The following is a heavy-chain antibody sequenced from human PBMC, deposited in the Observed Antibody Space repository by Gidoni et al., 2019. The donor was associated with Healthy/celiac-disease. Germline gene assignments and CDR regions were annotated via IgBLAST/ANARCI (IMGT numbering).Heavy chain of an antibody. CDR1: GFTFSDYY. V-gene: IGHV3-11*06. CDR3: ARIVYSSSSNWFDP. D-gene: IGHD6-13*01. J-gene: IGHJ5*02. CDR2: ISSSSSYT. Sequence: QVQLVESGGGLVKPGGSLSLSCAASGFTFSDYYMSWIRQAPGKGLEWVSYISSSSSYTNYADSVKGRFTISRDNAKNSLYLQMNSLRAEDTAVYYCARIVYSSSSNWFDPWGQGTLVTVSS.